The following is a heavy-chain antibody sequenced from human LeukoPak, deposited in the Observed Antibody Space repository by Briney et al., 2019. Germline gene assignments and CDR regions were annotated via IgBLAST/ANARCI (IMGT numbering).Heavy chain of an antibody. V-gene: IGHV1-2*02. CDR2: INPNSGGT. CDR1: GYTFTDYY. Sequence: ASLKVSSKASGYTFTDYYMHWVRQAPGQGLEWMGWINPNSGGTNYAQKFQGRVTMTRDTSIRTAYMELSSLRSDDTAVYYCARDHRQQLANWFDPWGQGTLVTVSS. CDR3: ARDHRQQLANWFDP. J-gene: IGHJ5*02. D-gene: IGHD6-13*01.